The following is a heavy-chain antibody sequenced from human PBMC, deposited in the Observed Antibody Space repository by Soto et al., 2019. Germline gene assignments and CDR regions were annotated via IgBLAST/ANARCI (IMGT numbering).Heavy chain of an antibody. D-gene: IGHD1-26*01. CDR2: IIPFFGTS. CDR3: ARVGHFTNDGMAV. CDR1: GGTFSSYP. V-gene: IGHV1-69*01. J-gene: IGHJ6*02. Sequence: QVQLVQSGAEVKKPGSSVKVSCEASGGTFSSYPINWVRQAPGQGLEWMGGIIPFFGTSNYAQKFQGRVTITADDATSTAYMELRSLRSEDTAVYYCARVGHFTNDGMAVWGRGTTVTVSS.